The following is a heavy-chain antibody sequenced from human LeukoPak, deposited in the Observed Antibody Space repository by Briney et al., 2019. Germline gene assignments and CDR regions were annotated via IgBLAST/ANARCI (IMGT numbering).Heavy chain of an antibody. CDR3: ARGVGATLY. CDR2: ISGSGTIT. V-gene: IGHV3-23*01. J-gene: IGHJ4*02. Sequence: PGGSLRLSCGASGFTFSRYAMSWVRQAPGKGLEWVSGISGSGTITLYAASVKGRFTISRDNSKNTLYLRMDSLRAEDTAIYYCARGVGATLYWGQGTLVTVSS. CDR1: GFTFSRYA. D-gene: IGHD1-26*01.